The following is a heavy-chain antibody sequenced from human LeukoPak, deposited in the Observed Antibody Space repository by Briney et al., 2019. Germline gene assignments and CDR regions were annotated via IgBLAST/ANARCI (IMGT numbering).Heavy chain of an antibody. D-gene: IGHD5-12*01. J-gene: IGHJ4*02. CDR3: ARPVDYNAGDY. CDR1: GFPFSAYT. V-gene: IGHV3-48*04. Sequence: GGSLRLSCSASGFPFSAYTMNWVRQAPGQGLEWVSYISSGSSSVYYADSVKGRFTISRDNAKNSLYLQMNSLRAEDTAVYYCARPVDYNAGDYWGQGTLVTVSS. CDR2: ISSGSSSV.